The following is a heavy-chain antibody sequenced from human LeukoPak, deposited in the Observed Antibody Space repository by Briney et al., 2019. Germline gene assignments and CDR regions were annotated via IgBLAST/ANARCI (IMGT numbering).Heavy chain of an antibody. CDR1: GYTFTSYD. J-gene: IGHJ3*02. CDR3: AREVTFGGVTLRGAFDI. Sequence: GASVKVSCKASGYTFTSYDINWVRQATGQGLEWMGWMNPNSGNTGYAQKFQGRVTITRNTSISTAYMELSSLRSEDTAVYYCAREVTFGGVTLRGAFDIWGQGIMVTVSS. V-gene: IGHV1-8*03. D-gene: IGHD3-16*01. CDR2: MNPNSGNT.